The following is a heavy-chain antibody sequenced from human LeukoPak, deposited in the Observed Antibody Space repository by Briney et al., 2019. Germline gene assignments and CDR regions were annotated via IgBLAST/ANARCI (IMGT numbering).Heavy chain of an antibody. Sequence: GGSLRLSCAASGFTFSSYGMHWVRQAPGKGLEWVSSISSSSSYIYYADSVKGRFTISRDNAKNSLYLQMNSLRAEDTAVYYCARRATYYYDSSGYFPPDYWGQGTLVTVSP. CDR3: ARRATYYYDSSGYFPPDY. CDR1: GFTFSSYG. CDR2: ISSSSSYI. D-gene: IGHD3-22*01. J-gene: IGHJ4*02. V-gene: IGHV3-21*01.